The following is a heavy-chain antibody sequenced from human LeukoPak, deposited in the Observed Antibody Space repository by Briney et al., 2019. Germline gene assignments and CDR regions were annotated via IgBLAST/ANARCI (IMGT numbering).Heavy chain of an antibody. CDR1: GYSISSGYY. J-gene: IGHJ3*02. CDR2: IYYSGST. V-gene: IGHV4-38-2*01. Sequence: PSETLSLTCAVSGYSISSGYYWGWIRQPPGKGLEWIGYIYYSGSTYYNPSLKSRVTISVDTSKNQFSLKLSSVTAADTAVYYCARYRDCSGYRDDAFDIWGQGTMVTVSS. D-gene: IGHD3-22*01. CDR3: ARYRDCSGYRDDAFDI.